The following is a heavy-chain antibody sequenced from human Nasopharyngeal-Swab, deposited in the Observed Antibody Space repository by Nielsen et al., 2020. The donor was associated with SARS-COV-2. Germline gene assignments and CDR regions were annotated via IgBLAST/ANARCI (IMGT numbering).Heavy chain of an antibody. Sequence: SETLSLTCGVYVGSLSGYYWPWIRQPPGEGLEWIGEINHSGRTNYNPSLTSRFTISVDTSKNQFSLTLTSVTAADTAVYYCARLTNSAGDYWGQGTLVTVSS. CDR2: INHSGRT. V-gene: IGHV4-34*01. J-gene: IGHJ4*02. CDR1: VGSLSGYY. D-gene: IGHD4-23*01. CDR3: ARLTNSAGDY.